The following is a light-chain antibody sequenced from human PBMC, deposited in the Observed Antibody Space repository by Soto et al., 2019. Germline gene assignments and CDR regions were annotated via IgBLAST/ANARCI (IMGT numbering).Light chain of an antibody. J-gene: IGKJ2*01. CDR2: GAS. V-gene: IGKV3-20*01. CDR1: QNVNNNY. Sequence: DIVLTQSPGTLSLSPGERATLSCRASQNVNNNYLAWYQQKPGQAPRLLIRGASSRATGLPDRFSGSGSGTAFTLTISRLEPADFAVYYCQQYGSSPGTFGQGTKLEIK. CDR3: QQYGSSPGT.